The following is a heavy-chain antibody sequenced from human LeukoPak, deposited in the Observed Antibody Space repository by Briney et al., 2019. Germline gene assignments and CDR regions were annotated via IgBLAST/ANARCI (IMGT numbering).Heavy chain of an antibody. D-gene: IGHD2-21*01. CDR2: IYYNGDA. CDR3: ARVTYSIFDY. CDR1: GGSLSSSANY. Sequence: SETLSLTCTVSGGSLSSSANYWGWIRQSPWKGLEWIGSIYYNGDAYYNPSVKSRVTISIDTSKNQFSLKLSSVTAADTAVYYCARVTYSIFDYWGQGTLVTVSS. V-gene: IGHV4-39*01. J-gene: IGHJ4*02.